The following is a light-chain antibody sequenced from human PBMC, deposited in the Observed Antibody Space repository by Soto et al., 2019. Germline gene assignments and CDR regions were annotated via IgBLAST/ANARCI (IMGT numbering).Light chain of an antibody. CDR2: DAS. CDR1: QSVSSRY. V-gene: IGKV3-20*01. Sequence: DIVMTQTPLSLPVTPGEPASISCRSSQSVSSRYLAWYQQKPGQAPRLLIYDASYRAPGIPDRFSGSGSGTDFTLTISRLEPEDFAVYYCQQYGSSYTFGPGTKVDIK. J-gene: IGKJ3*01. CDR3: QQYGSSYT.